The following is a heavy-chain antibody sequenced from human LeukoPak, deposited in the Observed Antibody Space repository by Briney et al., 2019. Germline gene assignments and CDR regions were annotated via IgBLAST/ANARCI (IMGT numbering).Heavy chain of an antibody. CDR3: AAFGGVIAGGNFDY. J-gene: IGHJ4*02. Sequence: GGSLRLSCAASGFPFISYSMNWVRRAPGKGLEWVSSIISSSSYIYYAESVKGRFTISRDNSKNTLYLQMNSLRAEDTAVYYCAAFGGVIAGGNFDYWGQGTLVTVSS. CDR2: IISSSSYI. D-gene: IGHD3-16*02. V-gene: IGHV3-21*04. CDR1: GFPFISYS.